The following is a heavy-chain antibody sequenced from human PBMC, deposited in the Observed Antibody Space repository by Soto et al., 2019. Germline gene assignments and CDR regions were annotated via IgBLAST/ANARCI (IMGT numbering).Heavy chain of an antibody. CDR3: ARDSNPYGSGSYYTY. CDR1: GYTFTSYG. CDR2: ISAYNGNT. D-gene: IGHD3-10*01. Sequence: ASVKVSCKASGYTFTSYGISWVRQAPGQGLEWMGWISAYNGNTNYAQKLQGRVTMTTDTSTSTAYMELRSLRSDDTAVYYCARDSNPYGSGSYYTYWGQGTLVTVSS. V-gene: IGHV1-18*01. J-gene: IGHJ4*02.